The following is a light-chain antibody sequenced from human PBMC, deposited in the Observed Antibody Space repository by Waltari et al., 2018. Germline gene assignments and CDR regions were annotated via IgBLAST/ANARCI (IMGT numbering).Light chain of an antibody. V-gene: IGKV1-39*01. CDR2: HTS. Sequence: DIQMTQSPSSLSAFVGDRVTITCRASQSICTYLNWYQQKPGKAPKFLIYHTSALQSGVPSRFSGSGSGTDFILTISSLQPEDFATYYCQQGARAPVTFGQGTKVEIK. CDR3: QQGARAPVT. CDR1: QSICTY. J-gene: IGKJ1*01.